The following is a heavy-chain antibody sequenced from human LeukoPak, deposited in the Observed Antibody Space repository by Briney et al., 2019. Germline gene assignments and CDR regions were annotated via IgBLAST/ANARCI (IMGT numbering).Heavy chain of an antibody. V-gene: IGHV1-69*13. CDR1: GGTLSNYA. CDR2: IIPIFGTA. CDR3: ARASLGYSSSWSKQLNY. J-gene: IGHJ4*02. Sequence: SVKVSCKTSGGTLSNYAISWVRQAPGQGLEWMGGIIPIFGTANYAQKFQGRVTITADESTSTAYMELSSLRSEDTAVYYCARASLGYSSSWSKQLNYWGQGTLVTVSS. D-gene: IGHD6-13*01.